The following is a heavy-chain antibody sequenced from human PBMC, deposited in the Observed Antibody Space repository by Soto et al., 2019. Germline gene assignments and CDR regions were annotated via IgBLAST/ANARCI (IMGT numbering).Heavy chain of an antibody. J-gene: IGHJ6*03. Sequence: ASVKVSCKASGYTFTSYYMHWVRQAPGQGLEWMGIINPSGGSTSYAQKFQGRVTMTRDTSTSTVYMELSSLRSEDTAVYYCAREYYYGSGAAGWVHYYYYMDVWGKGTTVTVSS. CDR3: AREYYYGSGAAGWVHYYYYMDV. D-gene: IGHD3-10*01. CDR2: INPSGGST. V-gene: IGHV1-46*03. CDR1: GYTFTSYY.